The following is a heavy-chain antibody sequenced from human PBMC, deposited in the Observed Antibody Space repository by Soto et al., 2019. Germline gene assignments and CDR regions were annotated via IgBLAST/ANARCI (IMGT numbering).Heavy chain of an antibody. J-gene: IGHJ5*02. V-gene: IGHV1-18*01. Sequence: QVQLVQSGAEVKKPGASVKVSCKASGYTFTSYGISWVRQAPGQGLEWMGWISAYNGNTNYAQKLQGRVTMTTDTSTSTAYMELRSLRSDDTAVYYCAREVSHAYDTAINGFDPWGQGTLVTVSS. CDR2: ISAYNGNT. CDR3: AREVSHAYDTAINGFDP. CDR1: GYTFTSYG. D-gene: IGHD5-12*01.